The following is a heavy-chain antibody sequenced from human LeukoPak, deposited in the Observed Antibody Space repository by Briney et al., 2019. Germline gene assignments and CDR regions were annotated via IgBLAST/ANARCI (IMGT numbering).Heavy chain of an antibody. Sequence: GASVKVSCKASGYTFSNYAMHWERQAPGQRLEWMGWINAGNGNTKYSQKFQGRVTITRDTSASTAYMELSSLRSADTAVYYCARVNTMIRGVTHFDYWGQGTLVTVSS. CDR2: INAGNGNT. CDR1: GYTFSNYA. CDR3: ARVNTMIRGVTHFDY. J-gene: IGHJ4*02. V-gene: IGHV1-3*01. D-gene: IGHD3-10*01.